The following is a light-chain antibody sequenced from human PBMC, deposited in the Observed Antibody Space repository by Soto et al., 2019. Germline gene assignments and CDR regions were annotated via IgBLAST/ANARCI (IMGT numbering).Light chain of an antibody. J-gene: IGKJ1*01. CDR1: QSISSY. CDR2: AAS. CDR3: QQYNSYWT. V-gene: IGKV1-39*01. Sequence: DIQMTQSPSSLSASVGDRVTITCRASQSISSYLNWYQQKPGKAPKLLIYAASSLQSGVPSRFSGSGSGTEFTLTISSLQPEDFATYYCQQYNSYWTFAQGTKVDIK.